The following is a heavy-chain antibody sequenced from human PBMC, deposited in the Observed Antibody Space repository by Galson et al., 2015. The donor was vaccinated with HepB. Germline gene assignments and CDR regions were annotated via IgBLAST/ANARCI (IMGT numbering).Heavy chain of an antibody. Sequence: ETLSLTCTVSGGSISSYYWSWIRQPPGKGLEWIGYIYYSGSTNYNPSLKSRVTISVDTSKNQFSLKLSSVTAADTAVYYCARGPVAADDDAFDIWGQGTMVTVA. CDR1: GGSISSYY. V-gene: IGHV4-59*01. CDR2: IYYSGST. D-gene: IGHD6-19*01. CDR3: ARGPVAADDDAFDI. J-gene: IGHJ3*02.